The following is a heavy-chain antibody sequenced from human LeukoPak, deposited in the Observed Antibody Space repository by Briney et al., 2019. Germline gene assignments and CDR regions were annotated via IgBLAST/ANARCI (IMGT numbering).Heavy chain of an antibody. V-gene: IGHV3-11*01. CDR2: ISSSGSTI. Sequence: PGGSLRLSCAASGFTFSDYYMSWIRQAPGKGLEWVSYISSSGSTIYYADSVKGRFTISRDNAKNSLYLQMNSLRAEDTAVYYRASGDAVAGPNYFDYWGQGTLVTVSS. D-gene: IGHD6-19*01. J-gene: IGHJ4*02. CDR1: GFTFSDYY. CDR3: ASGDAVAGPNYFDY.